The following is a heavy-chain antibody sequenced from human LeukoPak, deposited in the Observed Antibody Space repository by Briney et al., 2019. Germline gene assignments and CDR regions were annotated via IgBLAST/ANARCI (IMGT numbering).Heavy chain of an antibody. V-gene: IGHV1-46*01. CDR1: GYTFTTYY. CDR2: IYPSGGIT. Sequence: GASVKVSCKASGYTFTTYYMHWVRQAPGQGLEWMGIIYPSGGITDYAQKFQGRVTMTRDTSTSTVYMELSSLRSEDTAVYYCARQYYYGSGSFHYFDYWGQGTLVTVSS. J-gene: IGHJ4*02. D-gene: IGHD3-10*01. CDR3: ARQYYYGSGSFHYFDY.